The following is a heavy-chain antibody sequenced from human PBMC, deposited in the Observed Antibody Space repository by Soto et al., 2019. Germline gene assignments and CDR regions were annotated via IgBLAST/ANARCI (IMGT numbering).Heavy chain of an antibody. J-gene: IGHJ4*02. D-gene: IGHD2-2*01. CDR2: ISGSGGST. CDR1: GFTFSSYA. CDR3: AKVSEEDGDVPAAPFDY. V-gene: IGHV3-23*01. Sequence: GGSLRLSCAASGFTFSSYAMSWVRQAPGKGLEWVSAISGSGGSTYYADSVKGRFTISRDNSKNTLYLQMNSLRAEDTAVYYCAKVSEEDGDVPAAPFDYWGQGTLVTVSS.